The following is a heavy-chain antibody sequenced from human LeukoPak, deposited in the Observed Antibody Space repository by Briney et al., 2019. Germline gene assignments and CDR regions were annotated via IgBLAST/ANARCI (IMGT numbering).Heavy chain of an antibody. CDR1: GGSSSRYY. D-gene: IGHD6-13*01. CDR3: ARGRLIVAPGVSYFEY. Sequence: SETLSLTCTVSGGSSSRYYRSWIRQPPGKGLEWMGYIYYRGGTNYNPSLGSRVTISGDTSKNEFSLNLTSVTAAETAVYYCARGRLIVAPGVSYFEYWGQGTLVTVSS. J-gene: IGHJ4*02. CDR2: IYYRGGT. V-gene: IGHV4-59*08.